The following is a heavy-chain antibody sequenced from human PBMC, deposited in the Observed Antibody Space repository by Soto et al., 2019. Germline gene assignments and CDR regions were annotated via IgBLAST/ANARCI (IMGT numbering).Heavy chain of an antibody. CDR3: AKDPRIAVAGTDYCYYYMDV. CDR2: ISGSGGST. V-gene: IGHV3-23*01. J-gene: IGHJ6*03. CDR1: GFTFSSYA. D-gene: IGHD6-19*01. Sequence: EVQLLESGGGLVQPGGSLRLSCAASGFTFSSYAMSWVRQAPGKGLEWVSAISGSGGSTYYADSVKGRFTISRDNSKNTLYLQMNSRRAEDTAVYYCAKDPRIAVAGTDYCYYYMDVWGKGTTVTVSS.